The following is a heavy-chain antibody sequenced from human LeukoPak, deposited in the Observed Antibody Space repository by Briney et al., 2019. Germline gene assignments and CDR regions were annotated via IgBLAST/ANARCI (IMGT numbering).Heavy chain of an antibody. CDR3: AKLGDSST. Sequence: SQTLSLTCAISGGSVSSNSAAWSWIRQSPSRGLEWLGRTYYRSKWYNDYAVSVKSRIIIKPDTSKNQFSLRLNSVTPEDTAVYYCAKLGDSSTWGQGTLVTVSS. CDR1: GGSVSSNSAA. CDR2: TYYRSKWYN. D-gene: IGHD6-19*01. V-gene: IGHV6-1*01. J-gene: IGHJ5*02.